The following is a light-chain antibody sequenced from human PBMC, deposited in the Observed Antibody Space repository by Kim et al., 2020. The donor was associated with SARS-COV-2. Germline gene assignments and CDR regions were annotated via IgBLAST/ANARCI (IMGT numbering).Light chain of an antibody. J-gene: IGLJ2*01. CDR2: QHD. Sequence: VSPGQTSRIPCSGDKLGDKYAFWYQQKPGQSPVLVMFQHDKRPSGISQRFSGSNSGNTAILTISGTRTIDEADYYCQAWDSSAAVFGGGTKLIVL. CDR3: QAWDSSAAV. CDR1: KLGDKY. V-gene: IGLV3-1*01.